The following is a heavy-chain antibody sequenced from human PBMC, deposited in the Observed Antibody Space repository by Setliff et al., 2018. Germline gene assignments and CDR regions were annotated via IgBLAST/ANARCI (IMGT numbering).Heavy chain of an antibody. CDR2: IWDDGGNK. V-gene: IGHV3-33*08. CDR3: ARTGGGSGCYAGLES. Sequence: GGSLRLSCAASGFTFSTYRMHWVRQAPGKGLEWVAVIWDDGGNKYHADSVKGRFTISRDNSKNTLYLQMNSLRPEDTAVYYCARTGGGSGCYAGLESWGKGTPVTVSS. D-gene: IGHD2-15*01. CDR1: GFTFSTYR. J-gene: IGHJ4*02.